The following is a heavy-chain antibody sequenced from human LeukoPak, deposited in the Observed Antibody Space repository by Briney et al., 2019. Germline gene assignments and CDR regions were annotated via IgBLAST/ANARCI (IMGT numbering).Heavy chain of an antibody. CDR1: GYTFTGYY. J-gene: IGHJ3*01. D-gene: IGHD3-22*01. CDR3: ARTEDRYSYDSSGYYYVPDAFDF. Sequence: ASVKVSCKASGYTFTGYYMHWVRQAPGQGLEWMGWINPNSGGTNYAQKFQGRVTMTRDTSISTAYMELSRLRSDDTAVYYCARTEDRYSYDSSGYYYVPDAFDFWGQGTMVT. V-gene: IGHV1-2*02. CDR2: INPNSGGT.